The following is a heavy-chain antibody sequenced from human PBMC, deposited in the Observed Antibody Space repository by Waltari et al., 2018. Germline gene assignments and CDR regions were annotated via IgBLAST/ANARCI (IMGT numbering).Heavy chain of an antibody. D-gene: IGHD2-2*01. CDR1: GFPFRSYW. Sequence: EVHLAESGGGLVQPGGSLRLSCAASGFPFRSYWMTWVRQGPGKGLEWVAKIKEDGSEQYYLDSVKGRFTISRDNAKSSLNLQMNRLRVEDTAVYYCARVDGAATMPDYWGQGTRVTVSS. CDR2: IKEDGSEQ. V-gene: IGHV3-7*01. CDR3: ARVDGAATMPDY. J-gene: IGHJ4*02.